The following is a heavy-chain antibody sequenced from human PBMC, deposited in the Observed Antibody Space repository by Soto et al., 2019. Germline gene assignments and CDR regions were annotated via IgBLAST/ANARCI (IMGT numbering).Heavy chain of an antibody. D-gene: IGHD2-21*02. J-gene: IGHJ4*02. CDR2: IYWDDDK. V-gene: IGHV2-5*02. Sequence: PKWVVTTGKLAPRTAFSGERLIAKEGRSRWSPYPQGKDLEWLALIYWDDDKRYSPSLKSRLTITKDTSKNQVVLTMTNMDPLDTVPYYCAHRLHCYCPDSWGLGTL. CDR3: AHRLHCYCPDS. CDR1: GERLIAKEGR.